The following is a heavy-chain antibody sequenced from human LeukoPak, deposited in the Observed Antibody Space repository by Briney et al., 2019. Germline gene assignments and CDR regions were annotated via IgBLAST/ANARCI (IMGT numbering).Heavy chain of an antibody. V-gene: IGHV4-34*01. CDR1: GGSFSGYY. CDR2: IYYSGST. CDR3: ARQDGGYSGYDLHNFDY. J-gene: IGHJ4*02. D-gene: IGHD5-12*01. Sequence: PSETLSLTCAVYGGSFSGYYWSWIRQPPEKGLEWIGSIYYSGSTFYNPSLKSRVTISVDTSKNLFSLKLSSVTAADTAVYFCARQDGGYSGYDLHNFDYWGQGTLVTVSS.